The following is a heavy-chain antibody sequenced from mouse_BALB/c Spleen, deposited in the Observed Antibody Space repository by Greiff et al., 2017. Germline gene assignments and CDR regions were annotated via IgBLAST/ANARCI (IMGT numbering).Heavy chain of an antibody. Sequence: VQLQQSGAELVRPGTSVKISRKASGYTFTNYWLGWVKQRPGHGLEWIGDIYPGGGYTNYNEKFKGKATLTADTSSSTAYMQLSSLTSEDSAVYFCARKADGYSPFAYWGQGTLVTVSA. CDR3: ARKADGYSPFAY. V-gene: IGHV1-63*02. CDR1: GYTFTNYW. CDR2: IYPGGGYT. J-gene: IGHJ3*01. D-gene: IGHD2-3*01.